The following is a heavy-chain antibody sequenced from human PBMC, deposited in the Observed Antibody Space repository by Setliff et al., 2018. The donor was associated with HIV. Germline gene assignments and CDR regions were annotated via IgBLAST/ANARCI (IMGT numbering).Heavy chain of an antibody. J-gene: IGHJ4*02. CDR1: GDSISNNNYH. CDR2: INYIGST. V-gene: IGHV4-39*07. Sequence: SETLSLTCTISGDSISNNNYHWGWIRQPPGKGLEWIGSINYIGSTYFNPSLKSRVTISLDTSKTQFSLKLNAVAAADTAVYYCARTASLTAGGYSWCQGTLVTVSS. CDR3: ARTASLTAGGYS. D-gene: IGHD3-22*01.